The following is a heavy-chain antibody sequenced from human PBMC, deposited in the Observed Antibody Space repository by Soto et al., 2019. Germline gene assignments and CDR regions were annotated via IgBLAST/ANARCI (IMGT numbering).Heavy chain of an antibody. J-gene: IGHJ4*02. CDR2: IYYSGST. V-gene: IGHV4-31*03. D-gene: IGHD2-15*01. CDR1: GGSISSGGYY. Sequence: SETLSLTCTVSGGSISSGGYYWSWIRQHPGKGLEWIGYIYYSGSTYYNPSLKSRVTISVDTSKNQFSLKLSSVTAADTAVYYCARARGYCSGGRCYGIDYWGQGTLVTVSS. CDR3: ARARGYCSGGRCYGIDY.